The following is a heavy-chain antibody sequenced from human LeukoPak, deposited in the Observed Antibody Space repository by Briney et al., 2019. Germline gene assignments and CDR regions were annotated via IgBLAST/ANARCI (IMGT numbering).Heavy chain of an antibody. CDR1: GYTFTSYD. D-gene: IGHD5-12*01. J-gene: IGHJ4*02. CDR2: IIPIFGTA. CDR3: ARDGGYADHFDY. V-gene: IGHV1-69*06. Sequence: SVKVSCKASGYTFTSYDINWVRQAPGQGLEWMGGIIPIFGTANYAQKFQGRVTITADKSTSTAYMELSSLRSEDTAVYYCARDGGYADHFDYWGQGTLVTVSS.